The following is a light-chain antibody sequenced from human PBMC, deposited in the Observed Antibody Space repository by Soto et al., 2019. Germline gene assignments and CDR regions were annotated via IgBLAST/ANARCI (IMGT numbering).Light chain of an antibody. V-gene: IGKV1-39*01. J-gene: IGKJ1*01. CDR1: QSISSY. Sequence: DIQMTQSPSSLSASVGDRVTITCRASQSISSYLNWYQQKPGRAPKLLIYAASILQSGVPSRFSGTGSATDFTLTITSLQPEDFALYYCQQYHNLWTFGQGTEVEIK. CDR2: AAS. CDR3: QQYHNLWT.